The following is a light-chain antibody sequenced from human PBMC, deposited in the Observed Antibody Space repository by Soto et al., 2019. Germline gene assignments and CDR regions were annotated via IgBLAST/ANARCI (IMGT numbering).Light chain of an antibody. J-gene: IGLJ3*02. CDR1: GSNIGAGYE. CDR2: GNA. V-gene: IGLV1-40*01. CDR3: QSYDNSLSGSWV. Sequence: QSVLTQPPSVSGAPGQKIIIFCTGTGSNIGAGYEVHWYQHRLGTAPKLLIYGNANRPSGVPDRFSGSKSATSASLAITGLQAEDEADYYCQSYDNSLSGSWVFGGGTKLTVL.